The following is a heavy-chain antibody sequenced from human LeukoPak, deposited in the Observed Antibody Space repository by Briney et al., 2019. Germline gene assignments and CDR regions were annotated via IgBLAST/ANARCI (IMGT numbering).Heavy chain of an antibody. CDR3: ARGPPDDYGLDY. CDR2: IIPIFGTA. Sequence: GASVKVSCKASGGTFSSYAISWVRQAPGQGLEWMGGIIPIFGTANYAQKFQGRVTMTRDTSTSTVYMELSSLRSEDTAVYYCARGPPDDYGLDYWGQGTLVTVSA. V-gene: IGHV1-69*05. CDR1: GGTFSSYA. J-gene: IGHJ4*02. D-gene: IGHD4-17*01.